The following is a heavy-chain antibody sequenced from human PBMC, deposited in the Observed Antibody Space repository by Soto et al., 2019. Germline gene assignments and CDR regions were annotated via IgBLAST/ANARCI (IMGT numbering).Heavy chain of an antibody. Sequence: QVQLVQSGAEVKKPGSSVKVSCKASGGTFSSYSINWVRQAPGQGLEWMGEIIPIFGTANYAQKIQGRGTITADESTSTAYMELSSLRSEDTAVYYCARDGGRHSGGIDYWGQGTLVTVSS. V-gene: IGHV1-69*01. J-gene: IGHJ4*02. CDR2: IIPIFGTA. CDR1: GGTFSSYS. CDR3: ARDGGRHSGGIDY. D-gene: IGHD1-26*01.